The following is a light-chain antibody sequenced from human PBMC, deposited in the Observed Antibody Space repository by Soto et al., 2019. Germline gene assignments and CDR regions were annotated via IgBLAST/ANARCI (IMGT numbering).Light chain of an antibody. CDR1: QSLSTVF. CDR3: HKYATSPYT. CDR2: GTS. V-gene: IGKV3-20*01. J-gene: IGKJ2*01. Sequence: VLTQSPGTLSLSPGERTTLSCRASQSLSTVFLAWYQQKPGQAPRLLIYGTSRKATGIPDRFSGSGSGTDLTLTISRLEPEDFAVYFCHKYATSPYTCGLGTKVDIK.